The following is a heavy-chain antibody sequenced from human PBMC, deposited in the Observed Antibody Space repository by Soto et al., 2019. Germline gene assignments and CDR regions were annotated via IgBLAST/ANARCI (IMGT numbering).Heavy chain of an antibody. Sequence: GGSLRLSCAASGFTFSSYGMHWVRQAPGKGLEWVAVIWYDGSNKYYADSVKGRFTISRDNSKNTLYLQMNSLRAEDTAVYYCARDMAVAGHLTAGDAFDIWGQGTMVTVSS. D-gene: IGHD6-19*01. J-gene: IGHJ3*02. CDR2: IWYDGSNK. CDR1: GFTFSSYG. V-gene: IGHV3-33*01. CDR3: ARDMAVAGHLTAGDAFDI.